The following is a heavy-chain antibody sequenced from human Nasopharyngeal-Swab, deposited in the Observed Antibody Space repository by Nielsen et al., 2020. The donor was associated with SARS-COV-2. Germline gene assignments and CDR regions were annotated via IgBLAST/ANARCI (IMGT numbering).Heavy chain of an antibody. CDR2: MYYSGST. CDR1: GVSISPYY. Sequence: SETLSLTCTVSGVSISPYYWSWIRQPPGKGLEWIGYMYYSGSTSHNPSLKSRVTISVDTSKNQISLKLTSVTAADTAVYYCARPGGSGDPYWYFDLWGRGTLVTVSS. D-gene: IGHD3-16*01. V-gene: IGHV4-59*01. CDR3: ARPGGSGDPYWYFDL. J-gene: IGHJ2*01.